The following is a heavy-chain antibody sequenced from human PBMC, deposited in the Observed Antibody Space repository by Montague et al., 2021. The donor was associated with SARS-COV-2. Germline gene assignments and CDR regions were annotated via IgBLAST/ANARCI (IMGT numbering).Heavy chain of an antibody. CDR2: IHHIVGT. V-gene: IGHV4-4*02. Sequence: SETLSLTCAVSGDSMSSNNWWTWVRQSPGKGLEWIGEIHHIVGTNYNPSLKSRVSISVDKSRNQFSLNLNSVTAADTAFYYCATVFGGCSATSCYLYNWGREPWSPSPQ. D-gene: IGHD2-2*01. J-gene: IGHJ4*02. CDR1: GDSMSSNNW. CDR3: ATVFGGCSATSCYLYN.